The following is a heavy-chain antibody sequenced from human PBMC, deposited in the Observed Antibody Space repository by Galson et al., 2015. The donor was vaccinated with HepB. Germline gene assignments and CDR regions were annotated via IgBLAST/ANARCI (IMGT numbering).Heavy chain of an antibody. V-gene: IGHV3-43*01. CDR1: GFTFDDYT. D-gene: IGHD3-10*01. J-gene: IGHJ4*02. Sequence: SLRLSCAASGFTFDDYTMHWVRQAPGKGLEWVSLISWDGGNTYYADSVKGRFTISRDNSKNSLYLQMNSLRTEDTALYYCAKDGGYYCLDYWGQGTLVTVSS. CDR2: ISWDGGNT. CDR3: AKDGGYYCLDY.